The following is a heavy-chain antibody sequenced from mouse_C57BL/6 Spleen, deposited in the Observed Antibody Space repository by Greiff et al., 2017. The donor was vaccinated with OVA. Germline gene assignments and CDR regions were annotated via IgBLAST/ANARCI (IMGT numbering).Heavy chain of an antibody. CDR2: IDPNSGGT. J-gene: IGHJ1*03. D-gene: IGHD1-1*01. CDR1: GYTFTSYW. V-gene: IGHV1-72*01. CDR3: AREEITTVAAAYWYFDV. Sequence: QVQLQQPGAELVKPGASVKLSCKASGYTFTSYWMHWVKQRPGRGLEWIGRIDPNSGGTKYNEKFKSKATLTVDKPSSTAYMQLSSLTSEDSAVYYCAREEITTVAAAYWYFDVRGTGTTVTVSS.